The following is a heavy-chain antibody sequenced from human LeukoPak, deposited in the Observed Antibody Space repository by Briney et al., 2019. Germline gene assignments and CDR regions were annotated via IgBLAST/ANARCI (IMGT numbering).Heavy chain of an antibody. CDR2: IIPIFVTA. CDR3: ARYSYDSQYYFDY. V-gene: IGHV1-69*13. J-gene: IGHJ4*02. Sequence: ASVKVSCKASGGTFTSYAISWVRQAPGQGLEWMGGIIPIFVTANYAQKFQGRVTITADESTSTAYMELSSLRSEETGVYYCARYSYDSQYYFDYWGQGTLVTVSS. D-gene: IGHD3-22*01. CDR1: GGTFTSYA.